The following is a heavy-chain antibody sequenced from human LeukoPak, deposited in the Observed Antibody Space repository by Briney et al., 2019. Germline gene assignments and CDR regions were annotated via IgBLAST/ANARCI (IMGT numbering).Heavy chain of an antibody. D-gene: IGHD6-13*01. CDR3: ARSIAAAGTGRLQRITPDY. V-gene: IGHV3-30*02. Sequence: GGSLRLSCAASGFTFSSYAMSWVRQAPGKGLEWVAFIRYDGSNKYYADSVKGRFTISRDNSKNTLYLQMNSLRAEDTAVYFCARSIAAAGTGRLQRITPDYWGQGTLVTVSS. J-gene: IGHJ4*02. CDR1: GFTFSSYA. CDR2: IRYDGSNK.